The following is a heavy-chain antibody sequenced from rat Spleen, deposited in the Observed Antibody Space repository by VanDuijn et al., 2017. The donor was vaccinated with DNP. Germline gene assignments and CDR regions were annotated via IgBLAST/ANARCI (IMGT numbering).Heavy chain of an antibody. CDR2: INSAGST. CDR1: GYSITSCCR. Sequence: EVQLQESGPGLVEPSQSLSLTCSVTGYSITSCCRWTWIRKFPGHKLEWMGYINSAGSTYYNPSLKSRISITRDTSKNQFFLQVNSVTTEDTATYYCARSDNSGSKWNYWGHGVMVTVSS. J-gene: IGHJ2*01. D-gene: IGHD4-3*01. V-gene: IGHV3-3*01. CDR3: ARSDNSGSKWNY.